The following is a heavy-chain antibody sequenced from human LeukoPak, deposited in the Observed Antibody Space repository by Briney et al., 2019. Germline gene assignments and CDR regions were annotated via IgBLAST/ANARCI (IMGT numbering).Heavy chain of an antibody. D-gene: IGHD1-26*01. CDR2: VDSNGGST. CDR1: GFTFSSYE. J-gene: IGHJ4*02. CDR3: ARRAGSGTYHY. V-gene: IGHV3-64*01. Sequence: GGSLRLSXAASGFTFSSYEMHWVRQAPGKGLEYVSSVDSNGGSTDYANSVKGRFTISRDNSKYTLYLQMGSLRAEDMAVYYCARRAGSGTYHYWGEGTLVTLSS.